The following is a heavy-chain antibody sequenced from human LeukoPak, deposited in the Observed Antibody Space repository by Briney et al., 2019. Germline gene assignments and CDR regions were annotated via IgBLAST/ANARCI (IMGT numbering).Heavy chain of an antibody. CDR3: ARGGLQTMGENWLDP. J-gene: IGHJ5*02. CDR1: GGSISSYY. V-gene: IGHV4-59*01. CDR2: IYYSGST. D-gene: IGHD1-26*01. Sequence: PSETLSLTCTVSGGSISSYYWSWIRQPPGKGLEWIGYIYYSGSTNYNPSLKSRVTISVDTSKNQFSLKLSSVTAADTAVYYCARGGLQTMGENWLDPWGQGTLVTVSS.